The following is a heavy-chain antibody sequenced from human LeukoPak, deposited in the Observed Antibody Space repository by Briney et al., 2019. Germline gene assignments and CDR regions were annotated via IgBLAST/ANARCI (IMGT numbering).Heavy chain of an antibody. Sequence: GSSVKVSCKASGGTFSSYAISWVRQAPGQGLEWMGGIIPIFGTANYAQNFQGRVTITADESTSTAYMELSSLRSEDTAVYYCARGGYSSSWSYYYYGMDVWGKGTTVTVSS. V-gene: IGHV1-69*01. CDR2: IIPIFGTA. J-gene: IGHJ6*04. D-gene: IGHD6-13*01. CDR1: GGTFSSYA. CDR3: ARGGYSSSWSYYYYGMDV.